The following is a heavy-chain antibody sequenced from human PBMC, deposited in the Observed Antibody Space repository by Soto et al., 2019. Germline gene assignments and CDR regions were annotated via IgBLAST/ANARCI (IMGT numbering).Heavy chain of an antibody. D-gene: IGHD3-3*01. J-gene: IGHJ6*02. CDR3: AKRYDFWSGRWYGLDV. CDR2: IYHIGST. CDR1: GASINSANW. Sequence: QVLLEESGPGLVRPSGTLSLTCSVSGASINSANWWVWVRQPPGKGLEWIGEIYHIGSTTYNPSLKSRATISVDKSKNQFSLIVTSVTAADTAVYYCAKRYDFWSGRWYGLDVWGQGTTVTVSS. V-gene: IGHV4-4*02.